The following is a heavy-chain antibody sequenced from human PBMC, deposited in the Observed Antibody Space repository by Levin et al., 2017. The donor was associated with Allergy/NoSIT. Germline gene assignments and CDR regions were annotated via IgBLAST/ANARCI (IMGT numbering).Heavy chain of an antibody. CDR3: ARDTIVVVPAASNATTRNYYDYGMDG. CDR2: IYYSGST. D-gene: IGHD2-2*01. Sequence: SETLSLTCTVSGGSVSSGSYYWSWIRQPPGKGLEWIGYIYYSGSTNYNPSLKSRVTISVDTSKNQFSLQLSSVTAADTAVYYCARDTIVVVPAASNATTRNYYDYGMDGWGQGTTVTVSS. CDR1: GGSVSSGSYY. V-gene: IGHV4-61*01. J-gene: IGHJ6*02.